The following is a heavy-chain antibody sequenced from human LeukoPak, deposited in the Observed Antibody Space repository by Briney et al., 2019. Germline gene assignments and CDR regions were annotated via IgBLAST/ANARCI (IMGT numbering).Heavy chain of an antibody. J-gene: IGHJ4*02. CDR3: ASPPHYDSSGYFDY. D-gene: IGHD3-22*01. V-gene: IGHV3-30-3*01. CDR2: ISYDGSNK. CDR1: GFTFSSYA. Sequence: PGRSLRLSCAASGFTFSSYAMHWVRQAPGKGLEWVAVISYDGSNKYYADSVKGRFTISRDNSKNTLYLQMNSLRAEDTAVYYCASPPHYDSSGYFDYWGQGTLVTVSS.